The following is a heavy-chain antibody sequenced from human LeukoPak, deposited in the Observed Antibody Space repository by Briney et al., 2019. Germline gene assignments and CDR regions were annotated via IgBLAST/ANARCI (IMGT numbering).Heavy chain of an antibody. V-gene: IGHV3-23*01. D-gene: IGHD3-16*01. CDR3: AKDDDWGRYKH. CDR2: ISPSGGIT. J-gene: IGHJ1*01. CDR1: GFTFSSYD. Sequence: GGALRLSCAASGFTFSSYDMTWVRQAPGRGLEWVSGISPSGGITYYTDSVKGRFTISRDNSKNTQSLQMNSLRAEDTAVYYCAKDDDWGRYKHWGQGTLVTVSS.